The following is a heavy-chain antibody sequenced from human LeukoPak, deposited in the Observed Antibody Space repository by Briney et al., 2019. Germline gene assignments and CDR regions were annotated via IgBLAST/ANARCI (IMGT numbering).Heavy chain of an antibody. CDR3: ASAASSSWYYFDY. CDR2: ISGSGGST. D-gene: IGHD6-13*01. CDR1: GFTFSSYA. V-gene: IGHV3-23*01. Sequence: GGSLRLSCAASGFTFSSYAMSWVRQAPGKGLEWVSAISGSGGSTYYADSVKGRFTISRDNSKNTLYLQMNSLRVEDTAVYYCASAASSSWYYFDYWGQGTLVTVSS. J-gene: IGHJ4*02.